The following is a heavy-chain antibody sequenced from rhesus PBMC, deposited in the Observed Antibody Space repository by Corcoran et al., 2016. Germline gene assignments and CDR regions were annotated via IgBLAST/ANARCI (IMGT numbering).Heavy chain of an antibody. J-gene: IGHJ4*01. Sequence: EVQLVQSGAEVKKPGASVKISCKASGYTFTDYYLHWVRQAPRKGLEWMGSVDPEYGEAIDEHKLQDRVTLTADTSTDAAYMELSSLRSEDTALYYCARANLAAAGTVDYWGQGVLVTVSS. CDR1: GYTFTDYY. D-gene: IGHD6-25*01. V-gene: IGHV1-111*02. CDR3: ARANLAAAGTVDY. CDR2: VDPEYGEA.